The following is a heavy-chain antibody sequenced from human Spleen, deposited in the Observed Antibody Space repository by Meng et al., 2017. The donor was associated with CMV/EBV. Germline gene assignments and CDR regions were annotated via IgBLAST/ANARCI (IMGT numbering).Heavy chain of an antibody. J-gene: IGHJ4*02. Sequence: WVRQAPGKGLEWVSGINWNSRSIGYADSVKGRFTISRDNAKNSLYLQMNSLRAEDTALYYCAKASGSYHGYFDYWGQGTLVTVSS. V-gene: IGHV3-9*01. CDR3: AKASGSYHGYFDY. D-gene: IGHD1-26*01. CDR2: INWNSRSI.